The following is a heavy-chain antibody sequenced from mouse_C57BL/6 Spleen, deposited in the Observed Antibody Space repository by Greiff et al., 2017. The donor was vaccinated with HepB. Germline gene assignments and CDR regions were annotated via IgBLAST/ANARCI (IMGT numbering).Heavy chain of an antibody. CDR3: AIGSSGPFAY. CDR1: GFTFSDYG. CDR2: ISSGSSTI. V-gene: IGHV5-17*01. J-gene: IGHJ3*01. Sequence: EVKLMESGGGLVKPGGSLKLSCAASGFTFSDYGMHWVRQAPEKGLEWVAYISSGSSTIYYADTVKGRFTISRDNAKNTLFLQMTSLRSEDTAMYYCAIGSSGPFAYWGQGTLVTVSA. D-gene: IGHD3-2*02.